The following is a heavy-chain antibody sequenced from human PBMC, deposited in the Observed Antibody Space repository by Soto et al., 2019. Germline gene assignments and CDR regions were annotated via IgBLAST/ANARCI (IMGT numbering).Heavy chain of an antibody. Sequence: QVQLVESGGGVVQPGRSLRLSCAASGFTFSSYGMHWVRQAPGKGLEWVAVIWYDGSNKYYADSVKGRFTISRDNSKNTLYLQMNSLRAEDTAVYYCARDEAFGGVIVPRYWYFDLWGRGTLVTVSS. CDR1: GFTFSSYG. V-gene: IGHV3-33*01. CDR3: ARDEAFGGVIVPRYWYFDL. D-gene: IGHD3-16*02. CDR2: IWYDGSNK. J-gene: IGHJ2*01.